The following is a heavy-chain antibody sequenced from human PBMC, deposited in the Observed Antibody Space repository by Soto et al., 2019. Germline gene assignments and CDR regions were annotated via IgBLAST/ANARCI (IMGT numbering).Heavy chain of an antibody. D-gene: IGHD3-10*01. J-gene: IGHJ6*02. CDR1: GGSFSGYY. CDR2: INHSGST. Sequence: QVQLQQWGAGLLKPSETLSLTCAVYGGSFSGYYWSWIRQPPGKGLEWIGEINHSGSTNYHPSLKRRVTISVDTAKNQFSLKLSSVTAADTAVYYCARLWFGDLLDYYYYYGMDVWGQGTTVTVSS. V-gene: IGHV4-34*01. CDR3: ARLWFGDLLDYYYYYGMDV.